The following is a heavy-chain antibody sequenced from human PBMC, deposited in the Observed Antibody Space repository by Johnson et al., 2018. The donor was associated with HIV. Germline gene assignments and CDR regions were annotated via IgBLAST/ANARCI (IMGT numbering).Heavy chain of an antibody. CDR3: ARDSTPWGGDHVGYAFDI. V-gene: IGHV3-30-3*01. J-gene: IGHJ3*02. D-gene: IGHD4-17*01. Sequence: QVQLVESGGGVVQPGRSLRLSCAASGFTFSSYAMHWVRQAPGKGLEWVAVISYDGSNKYYADSVKGRFTISRDNAKNSLYLQMNSLRAEDTALYYCARDSTPWGGDHVGYAFDIWGQGTMVTVSS. CDR1: GFTFSSYA. CDR2: ISYDGSNK.